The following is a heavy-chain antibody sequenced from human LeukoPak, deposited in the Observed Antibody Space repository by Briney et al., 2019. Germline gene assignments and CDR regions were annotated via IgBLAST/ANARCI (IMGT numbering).Heavy chain of an antibody. CDR2: INHSGST. Sequence: SETLSLTCAVYGGSFSGYYWSWIRQPPGKGLEWIGEINHSGSTNCNPSLKSRVTISVDTSKIQFSLKLSSVTAADTAVYYCARGPGGGWFDPWGQGTLVTVSS. V-gene: IGHV4-34*01. CDR3: ARGPGGGWFDP. CDR1: GGSFSGYY. D-gene: IGHD3-10*01. J-gene: IGHJ5*02.